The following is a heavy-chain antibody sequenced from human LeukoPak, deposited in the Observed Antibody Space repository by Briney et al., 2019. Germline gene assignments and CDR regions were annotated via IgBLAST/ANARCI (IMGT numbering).Heavy chain of an antibody. CDR2: IYTSGST. V-gene: IGHV4-61*02. J-gene: IGHJ3*02. CDR3: CVLGSRMITFGGTDAFDI. Sequence: PSQTLSLTCTVSGGSISSGSYYWSWIRQPAGKGLEWIVRIYTSGSTNYNPSLKSRVTISVDTSKNQFSLKLSSVTAADTAVYYCCVLGSRMITFGGTDAFDIWGQGTMVTVSS. CDR1: GGSISSGSYY. D-gene: IGHD3-16*01.